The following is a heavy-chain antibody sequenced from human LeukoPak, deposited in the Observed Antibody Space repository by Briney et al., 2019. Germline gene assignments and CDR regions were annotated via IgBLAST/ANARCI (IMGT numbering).Heavy chain of an antibody. J-gene: IGHJ4*02. CDR1: GFSVHGYS. Sequence: GGCLRLSWAAAGFSVHGYSTRWVPQDTDKRLERVAVVSSDGGTKYYADSVQGRFTISRDNSKNTLTLQMNSLRPEDTAVYYCTKEASAMFRADFDCWGQGTLVTVSS. CDR3: TKEASAMFRADFDC. D-gene: IGHD3-10*01. CDR2: VSSDGGTK. V-gene: IGHV3-30*18.